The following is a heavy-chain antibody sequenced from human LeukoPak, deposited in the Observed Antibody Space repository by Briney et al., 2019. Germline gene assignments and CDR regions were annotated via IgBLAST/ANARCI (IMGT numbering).Heavy chain of an antibody. CDR1: GGSISSSSYY. J-gene: IGHJ5*02. CDR2: IYYSGST. CDR3: ARRAGDWAVNWIDP. Sequence: KPSETLSLTCTVSGGSISSSSYYWGWIRQPPGKGLEWIGSIYYSGSTYYNPSLKSRVTISVDTSKNQFSLKLSSVTAADTAVYYCARRAGDWAVNWIDPWGQGTLVTVSS. V-gene: IGHV4-39*01. D-gene: IGHD2-21*02.